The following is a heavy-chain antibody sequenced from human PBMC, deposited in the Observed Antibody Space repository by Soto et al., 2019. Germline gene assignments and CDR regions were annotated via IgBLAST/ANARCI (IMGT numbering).Heavy chain of an antibody. V-gene: IGHV3-30-3*01. J-gene: IGHJ4*02. D-gene: IGHD3-22*01. CDR1: GFTFSSYT. Sequence: PGGSLRLSCAASGFTFSSYTMHWVRQAPGKGLECVPVISHDGNNKYYAGSVKGRFTISRDNSKNTLYLQMNSLRAEDTAVYCCARDKFKVVITPTPVDWGQGSRVTFPS. CDR3: ARDKFKVVITPTPVD. CDR2: ISHDGNNK.